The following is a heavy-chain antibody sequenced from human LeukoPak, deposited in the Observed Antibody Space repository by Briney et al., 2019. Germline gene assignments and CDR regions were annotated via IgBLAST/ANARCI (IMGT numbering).Heavy chain of an antibody. CDR3: ARSNGFGMDV. Sequence: PGGSLRLSCAASGFTVSTNYMSWVRQAPGKGLVWVSRIKRDGSGTTYADSVKGRVTISRDNAKNTLYLQMNSLRAEDTAVYYCARSNGFGMDVWGQGTTVTVSS. CDR2: IKRDGSGT. D-gene: IGHD2-8*01. J-gene: IGHJ6*02. V-gene: IGHV3-74*01. CDR1: GFTVSTNY.